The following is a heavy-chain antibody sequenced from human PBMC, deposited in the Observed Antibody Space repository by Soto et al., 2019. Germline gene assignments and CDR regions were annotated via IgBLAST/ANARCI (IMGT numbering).Heavy chain of an antibody. J-gene: IGHJ4*02. CDR3: ARDLVGYCSGGSCYTGDY. CDR2: ISYDGSNK. CDR1: GFTFSSYA. V-gene: IGHV3-30-3*01. D-gene: IGHD2-15*01. Sequence: QVQLVESGGGVVQPGRSLRLSCAASGFTFSSYAMHWVRQAPGKGLEWVAVISYDGSNKYYADSVKGRFTISRDNXKXTXXLQMNSLRAEDTAVYYCARDLVGYCSGGSCYTGDYWGQGTLVTVSS.